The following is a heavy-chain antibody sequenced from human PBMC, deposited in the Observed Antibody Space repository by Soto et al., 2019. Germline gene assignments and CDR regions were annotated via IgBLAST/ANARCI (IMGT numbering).Heavy chain of an antibody. J-gene: IGHJ5*02. D-gene: IGHD6-13*01. CDR3: AKDGSSWYSGWFDP. CDR1: GFTFSTYG. V-gene: IGHV3-30*18. Sequence: QAGGSLRLSCAASGFTFSTYGMHWVRQAPGKGLEWVAVISYDGSIQYYADSVKGRFTISRDNSKNTLYLQMNSLRAEDTAVYYCAKDGSSWYSGWFDPWGQGTLVTVSS. CDR2: ISYDGSIQ.